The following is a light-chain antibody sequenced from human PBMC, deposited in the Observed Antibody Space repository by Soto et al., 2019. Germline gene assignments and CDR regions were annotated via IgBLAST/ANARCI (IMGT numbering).Light chain of an antibody. V-gene: IGLV2-14*01. CDR2: EVS. Sequence: QSALTQPASVSGSPGQSITLSCTGTSSDVGDYNYVSWYQQRPGKAPKLMIYEVSHRLSGVSNRFSGSKSGYTASLTISGLQDEDEADYYCSSYTSNSIVVFGGGTKLTAL. CDR3: SSYTSNSIVV. J-gene: IGLJ2*01. CDR1: SSDVGDYNY.